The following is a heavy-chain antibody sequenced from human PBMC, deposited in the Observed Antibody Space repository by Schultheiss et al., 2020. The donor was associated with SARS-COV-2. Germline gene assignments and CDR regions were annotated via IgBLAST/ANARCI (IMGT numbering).Heavy chain of an antibody. CDR1: GYTFTGYY. J-gene: IGHJ6*02. D-gene: IGHD4/OR15-4a*01. CDR2: INPGGGST. Sequence: ASVKVSCKASGYTFTGYYMHWVRQAPGQGLEWMGIINPGGGSTSYAQKFQGRVIMTRDTSTSTVYMELRSLRSDDTAVYYCARVEGAVVPRNYYYYGMDVWGQGTTVTVSS. V-gene: IGHV1-46*01. CDR3: ARVEGAVVPRNYYYYGMDV.